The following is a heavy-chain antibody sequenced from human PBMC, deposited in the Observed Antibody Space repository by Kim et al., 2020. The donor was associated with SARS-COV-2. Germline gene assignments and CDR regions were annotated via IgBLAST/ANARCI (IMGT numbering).Heavy chain of an antibody. Sequence: PSLKSRVTISVDTAKNQFSLKLSSVTAADTAVYYCARHWGGSGSQSGMDVWGQGTTVTVSS. D-gene: IGHD3-10*01. V-gene: IGHV4-59*08. CDR3: ARHWGGSGSQSGMDV. J-gene: IGHJ6*02.